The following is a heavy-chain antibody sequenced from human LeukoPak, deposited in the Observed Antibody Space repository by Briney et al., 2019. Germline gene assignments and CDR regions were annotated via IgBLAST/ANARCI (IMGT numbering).Heavy chain of an antibody. CDR1: GGSMSSYY. CDR3: ARENYTVGAKGPNWFDP. V-gene: IGHV4-59*01. Sequence: PSEILSLTCTVSGGSMSSYYWSWIRQPPGKGLEWIGYIYYSGSTNYNPSLKSRVTISVDTSKNQFSLKLSSVTAADTAVYYCARENYTVGAKGPNWFDPWGQETLVTVSS. D-gene: IGHD1-26*01. CDR2: IYYSGST. J-gene: IGHJ5*02.